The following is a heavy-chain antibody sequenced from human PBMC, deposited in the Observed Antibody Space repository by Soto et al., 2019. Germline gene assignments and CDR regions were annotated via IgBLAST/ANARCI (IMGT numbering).Heavy chain of an antibody. D-gene: IGHD3-16*01. CDR3: ARDRVAGIWGDAFDI. J-gene: IGHJ3*02. Sequence: QVQLVQSGAEVKKPGASVKVSCKTSGYTFTNHGINWVRQAPGQGLEWMGWINPSNANVNYAQKRQGRVTMTTDTSTSKAYMDLRSLTSDDTAVYYCARDRVAGIWGDAFDIWGQGTMVTVSS. CDR1: GYTFTNHG. V-gene: IGHV1-18*04. CDR2: INPSNANV.